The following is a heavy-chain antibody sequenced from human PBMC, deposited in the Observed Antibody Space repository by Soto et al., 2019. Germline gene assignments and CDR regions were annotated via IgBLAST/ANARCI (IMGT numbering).Heavy chain of an antibody. CDR3: AKATATTGGAFDI. CDR2: ILVSDST. D-gene: IGHD1-7*01. J-gene: IGHJ3*02. Sequence: EVQMLESGGGLVQPGGSLRLSCAASGFICSSYDMSWVRQAPGKGLAWVSTILVSDSTHYEDSVRGRFTISRDRSKNTVYLQMNSLTAGDTAVYYCAKATATTGGAFDICGQGTMVTVSS. CDR1: GFICSSYD. V-gene: IGHV3-23*01.